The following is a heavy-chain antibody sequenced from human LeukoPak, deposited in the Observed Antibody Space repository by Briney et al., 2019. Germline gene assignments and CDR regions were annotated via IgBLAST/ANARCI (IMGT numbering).Heavy chain of an antibody. V-gene: IGHV4-30-4*07. Sequence: SQTLSLTCAVSGGSISSGGYSWSWIRQPPGKGLEWIGDINYSGNTNYNPSFKSRVIASIDTSKDQFSLKLNSVTAGDTAVYYCARHVDMTTVNYYYLDVWGKGTTVTVSS. CDR3: ARHVDMTTVNYYYLDV. CDR1: GGSISSGGYS. CDR2: INYSGNT. D-gene: IGHD4-11*01. J-gene: IGHJ6*03.